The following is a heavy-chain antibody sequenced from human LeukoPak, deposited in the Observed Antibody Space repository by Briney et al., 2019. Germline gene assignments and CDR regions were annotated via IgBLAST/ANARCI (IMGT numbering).Heavy chain of an antibody. CDR2: IRYDGSSK. V-gene: IGHV3-30*02. Sequence: GGSLRLSCAASGFTFSNYGMHWVRQAPGKGLEWVAFIRYDGSSKYYADSVKGRFTISRDNAKNSLYLQMNSLRAEDTAVYYCAELGITMIGGVWGKGTTVTISS. CDR3: AELGITMIGGV. D-gene: IGHD3-10*02. J-gene: IGHJ6*04. CDR1: GFTFSNYG.